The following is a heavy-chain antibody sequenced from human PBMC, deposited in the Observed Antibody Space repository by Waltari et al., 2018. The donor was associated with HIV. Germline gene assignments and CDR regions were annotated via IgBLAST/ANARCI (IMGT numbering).Heavy chain of an antibody. CDR1: GYTFPGYY. Sequence: QLQLVQSCAQLTTPRASVYVSCKAPGYTFPGYYMHWVRQAHGQGLEWMGWINPNSGGTNYAQKFQGRVTMTRDTSISTAYMELSRLRSDDTAVYYCARAYEAAAGIDYWGQGTLVSVSS. J-gene: IGHJ4*02. CDR3: ARAYEAAAGIDY. D-gene: IGHD6-13*01. V-gene: IGHV1-2*02. CDR2: INPNSGGT.